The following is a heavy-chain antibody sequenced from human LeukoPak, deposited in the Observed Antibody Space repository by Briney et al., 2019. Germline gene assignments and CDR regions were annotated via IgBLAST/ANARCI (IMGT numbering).Heavy chain of an antibody. CDR3: ARVTFGVVNGNLFDP. CDR1: GYSFTTYW. V-gene: IGHV5-51*01. D-gene: IGHD3-3*01. Sequence: GESLKISCKGSGYSFTTYWIGWVRQMPGKGLEWMGIIYPGDSDTRYSPSFQGQVTISADKSISTAYVQWSSLKASDTAMYYCARVTFGVVNGNLFDPWGQGTLVTVSS. CDR2: IYPGDSDT. J-gene: IGHJ5*02.